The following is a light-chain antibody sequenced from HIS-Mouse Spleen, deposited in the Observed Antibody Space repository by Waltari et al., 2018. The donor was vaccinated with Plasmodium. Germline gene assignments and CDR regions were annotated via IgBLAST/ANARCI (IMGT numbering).Light chain of an antibody. V-gene: IGKV3-15*01. CDR3: QQYNNWPPIFT. Sequence: EIVMTQSPATLSVSHGERATLPCRASQSASSTLAWYQQKPGQAPRLLSYGASTRATGIPARFSGSGSGTEFTLTISRLQSEDFAVYYCQQYNNWPPIFTFGPGTKVDIK. CDR2: GAS. J-gene: IGKJ3*01. CDR1: QSASST.